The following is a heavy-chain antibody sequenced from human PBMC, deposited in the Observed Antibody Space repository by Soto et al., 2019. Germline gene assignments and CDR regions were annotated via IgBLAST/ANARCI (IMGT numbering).Heavy chain of an antibody. V-gene: IGHV5-51*01. CDR3: ARHIGRPYGDYLPFDFGY. J-gene: IGHJ4*02. D-gene: IGHD4-17*01. CDR2: IYPGDSDT. Sequence: EVQLVQSGAEVKKPGESLKISCKGSGYSFTSYWIGWVRQMPGKGLEWMGIIYPGDSDTRYSPSFQGQVTISADKSISTAYLQWSSLKASDTAMYYCARHIGRPYGDYLPFDFGYWGQGTLVTVSS. CDR1: GYSFTSYW.